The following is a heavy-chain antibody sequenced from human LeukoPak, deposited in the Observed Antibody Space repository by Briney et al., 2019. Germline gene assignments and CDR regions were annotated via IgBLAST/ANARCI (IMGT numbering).Heavy chain of an antibody. CDR3: AREPTLDPRRRSGYYGSGSYLFDY. CDR2: INPNSGGT. J-gene: IGHJ4*02. V-gene: IGHV1-2*06. D-gene: IGHD3-10*01. Sequence: GASVKVSCKASGYTFTGYYMHWVRQAPGQGLEWMGRINPNSGGTNYAQKFQGRVTMTRDTSISTAYMELSRLRSDDTAVYYCAREPTLDPRRRSGYYGSGSYLFDYWGQGTLVTVSS. CDR1: GYTFTGYY.